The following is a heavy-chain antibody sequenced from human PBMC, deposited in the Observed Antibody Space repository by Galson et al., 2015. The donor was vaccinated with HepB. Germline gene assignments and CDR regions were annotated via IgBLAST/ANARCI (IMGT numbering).Heavy chain of an antibody. Sequence: SLRLSCAASGFTFSGSAMHWVRQASGEGLEWVGRIRSKANSYATAYAASVKGRFTISRDDSKDTAYLQMNSLKTEDTAVYYCTRHHPDMAAAAYWGQGTLVTVSS. CDR3: TRHHPDMAAAAY. CDR1: GFTFSGSA. J-gene: IGHJ4*02. CDR2: IRSKANSYAT. V-gene: IGHV3-73*01. D-gene: IGHD6-13*01.